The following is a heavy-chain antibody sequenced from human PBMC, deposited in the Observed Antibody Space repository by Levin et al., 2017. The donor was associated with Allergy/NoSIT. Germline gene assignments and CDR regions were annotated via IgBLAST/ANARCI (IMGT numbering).Heavy chain of an antibody. Sequence: PSETLSLTCTVSGGAITSYYWSWIRQPPGKGLEWIGYIYYSGSTNYNPSLKSRVTISVDTSKKQFSLKLSSVTAADTAVYYCARETLTTSSFDYWGQGTLVTVSS. D-gene: IGHD4-17*01. V-gene: IGHV4-59*01. CDR2: IYYSGST. CDR3: ARETLTTSSFDY. J-gene: IGHJ4*02. CDR1: GGAITSYY.